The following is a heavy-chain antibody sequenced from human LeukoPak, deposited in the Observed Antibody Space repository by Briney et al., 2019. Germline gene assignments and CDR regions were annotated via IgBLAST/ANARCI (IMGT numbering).Heavy chain of an antibody. Sequence: GGSLRLSCAASGFNVSSNYMSWVRQAPGRGLEWVAFIRYDGSNKYYADSVKGRFTISRDNSKNTLYLQMNSLRAEDTAVYYCAKDYGYNAYYFDYWGQGTLVTVSS. J-gene: IGHJ4*02. V-gene: IGHV3-30*02. CDR1: GFNVSSNY. D-gene: IGHD5-24*01. CDR3: AKDYGYNAYYFDY. CDR2: IRYDGSNK.